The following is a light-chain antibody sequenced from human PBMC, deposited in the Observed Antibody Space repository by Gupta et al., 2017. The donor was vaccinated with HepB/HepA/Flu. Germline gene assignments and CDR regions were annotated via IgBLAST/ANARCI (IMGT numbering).Light chain of an antibody. CDR3: QQDCSSPRT. Sequence: EIVLTQSPGTLSLSPGERATLSCRASQSVRSSYLAWYQQKPGQAPRLLIYGASSRATGIPDRFSGSGSGTDFTLTISRLEPEDFAVYYCQQDCSSPRTFGQGTKVDIK. CDR2: GAS. V-gene: IGKV3-20*01. J-gene: IGKJ2*02. CDR1: QSVRSSY.